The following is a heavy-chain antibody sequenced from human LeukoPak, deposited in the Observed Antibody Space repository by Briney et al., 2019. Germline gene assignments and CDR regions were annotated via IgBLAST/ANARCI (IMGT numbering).Heavy chain of an antibody. CDR2: ISSSSTYT. CDR1: GFTFSDYY. D-gene: IGHD1-14*01. V-gene: IGHV3-11*05. CDR3: AKGNQRAYDAFDI. Sequence: GGSLRLSCAASGFTFSDYYMSWIRQAPGKGLEWVSYISSSSTYTNYADSVKGRFTISRDNSKNTLHLQMNSLRAEDTAVYYCAKGNQRAYDAFDIWGQGTMVTVSS. J-gene: IGHJ3*02.